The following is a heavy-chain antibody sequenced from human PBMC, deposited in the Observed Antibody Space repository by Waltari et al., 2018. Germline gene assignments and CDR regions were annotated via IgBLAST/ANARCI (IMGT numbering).Heavy chain of an antibody. J-gene: IGHJ4*02. CDR1: GFSFIRYS. CDR3: ARPTQSSSSYYEFDY. Sequence: EVQLVESGGGLVQPGGSLRLSCATSGFSFIRYSMNWVRQAPGKGLEWVAYISSSGSTVYYADSVKGRFTVSRDRAKNSLYLLMNSLRVVDSAVYYCARPTQSSSSYYEFDYWGQGTLVTVSS. V-gene: IGHV3-48*01. CDR2: ISSSGSTV. D-gene: IGHD6-13*01.